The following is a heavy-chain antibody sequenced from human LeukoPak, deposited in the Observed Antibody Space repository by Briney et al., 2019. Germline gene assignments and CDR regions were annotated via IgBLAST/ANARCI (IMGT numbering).Heavy chain of an antibody. J-gene: IGHJ3*02. CDR2: IYCSGST. Sequence: SETLSLTCTVSGGSISSYYWSWIRQPPGKGLEWIGYIYCSGSTNYNPSLKSRVTISVDTSKNQFSLKLSSVTAADTAVYYCARTLLRYFDWSNAFDIWGQGTMVTVSS. D-gene: IGHD3-9*01. CDR1: GGSISSYY. V-gene: IGHV4-59*01. CDR3: ARTLLRYFDWSNAFDI.